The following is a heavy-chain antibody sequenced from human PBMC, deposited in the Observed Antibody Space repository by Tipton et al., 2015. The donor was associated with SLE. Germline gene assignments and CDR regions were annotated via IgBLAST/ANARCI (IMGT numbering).Heavy chain of an antibody. J-gene: IGHJ3*02. D-gene: IGHD6-13*01. Sequence: SLRLSCAASGFTFSSYAMSWVRQAPGKGLEWVSAISGSGGNTFYAGSVKGRFTISRDNSKDTLYLQVNTLRAEDTAVYYCAKDWGYSSNWHYAFDIWGQGTRVTVSS. CDR3: AKDWGYSSNWHYAFDI. CDR2: ISGSGGNT. CDR1: GFTFSSYA. V-gene: IGHV3-23*01.